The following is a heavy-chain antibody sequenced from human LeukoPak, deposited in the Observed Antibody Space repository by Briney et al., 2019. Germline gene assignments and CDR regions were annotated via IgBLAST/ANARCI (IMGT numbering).Heavy chain of an antibody. Sequence: GGTLRLSCAASGFTFSSYGKSWVRQAPGKGLEWVSAISGSGGSTYYADSVKGRFTISRDNSKNTLYLQMNSLRAEDTAVYYCAKDGRDGYNYPDYWGQGTLVTVSS. J-gene: IGHJ4*02. CDR2: ISGSGGST. V-gene: IGHV3-23*01. D-gene: IGHD5-24*01. CDR1: GFTFSSYG. CDR3: AKDGRDGYNYPDY.